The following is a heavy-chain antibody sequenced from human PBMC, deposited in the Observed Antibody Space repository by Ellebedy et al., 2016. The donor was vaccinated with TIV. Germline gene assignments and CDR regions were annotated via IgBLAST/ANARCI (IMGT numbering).Heavy chain of an antibody. D-gene: IGHD4-17*01. J-gene: IGHJ3*02. V-gene: IGHV3-7*01. Sequence: GGSLRLSCTASRFTFSSYWMSWVRQAPGKGLEWVANINQDGRQKYYVDSVKGRFTISRDNVKNSLYLQVNSLRAEDTAVYYCATDGSYGDYLSPQHAFTIWGQGTMVTFSS. CDR2: INQDGRQK. CDR3: ATDGSYGDYLSPQHAFTI. CDR1: RFTFSSYW.